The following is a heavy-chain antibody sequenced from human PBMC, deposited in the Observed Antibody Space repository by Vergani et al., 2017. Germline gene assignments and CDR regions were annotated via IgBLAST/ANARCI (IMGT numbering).Heavy chain of an antibody. CDR2: ISGSGLNT. CDR3: AKAVMIMFGGVIPSDF. V-gene: IGHV3-23*01. D-gene: IGHD3-16*02. J-gene: IGHJ4*02. CDR1: GFTFSSYA. Sequence: EVQLLESGGGLVQPGGSLRLSCAASGFTFSSYAMSWVRQAPGKGLDWVSAISGSGLNTFYADSVKGRFTISRDNSKNTLYLQMNSLRAEDTAVYYCAKAVMIMFGGVIPSDFWGQGTLVTVSS.